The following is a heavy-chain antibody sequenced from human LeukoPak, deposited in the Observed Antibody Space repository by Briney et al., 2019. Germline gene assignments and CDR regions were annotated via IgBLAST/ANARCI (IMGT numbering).Heavy chain of an antibody. CDR1: GGTFSSYA. CDR2: ISTYNGNT. J-gene: IGHJ4*02. CDR3: ARDRNPTYYYDSSGYPNYFDH. Sequence: ASVKVSCKASGGTFSSYAISWVRQAPGQGLEWMGWISTYNGNTNYAQKLQGRVTMTTDTSTSTAYMELSSLRSEDTAVYYCARDRNPTYYYDSSGYPNYFDHWGQGTLVTVSS. D-gene: IGHD3-22*01. V-gene: IGHV1-18*01.